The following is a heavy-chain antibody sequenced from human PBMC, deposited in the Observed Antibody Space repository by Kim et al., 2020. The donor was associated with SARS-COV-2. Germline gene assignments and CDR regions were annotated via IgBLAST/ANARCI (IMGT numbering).Heavy chain of an antibody. CDR1: EFTFSSYA. CDR2: ISGSGGST. J-gene: IGHJ4*02. CDR3: AKAPSCGDDTCYSNFDY. D-gene: IGHD2-15*01. V-gene: IGHV3-23*01. Sequence: GGSLRLSCAASEFTFSSYAMSWIRQAPGKGLEWLSMISGSGGSTFYADSVKGRFTISRDNSKNTLYLQMNSLRAEDTAVYYCAKAPSCGDDTCYSNFDYWGRGTLVTVSS.